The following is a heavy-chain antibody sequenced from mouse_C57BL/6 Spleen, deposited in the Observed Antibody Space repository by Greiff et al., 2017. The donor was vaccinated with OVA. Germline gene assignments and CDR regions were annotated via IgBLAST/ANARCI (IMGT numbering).Heavy chain of an antibody. J-gene: IGHJ3*01. D-gene: IGHD3-1*01. V-gene: IGHV7-1*01. CDR1: GFTFSDFY. CDR3: ARSYSGAFAY. Sequence: EVKVVESGGGLVQSGRSLRLSCAPSGFTFSDFYMEWVRQAPGKGLEWIAASRNKANDYTTEYSASVKGRFIVSRDTSQSILYLQMNALRAEDTAIYYCARSYSGAFAYWGQGTLVTVSA. CDR2: SRNKANDYTT.